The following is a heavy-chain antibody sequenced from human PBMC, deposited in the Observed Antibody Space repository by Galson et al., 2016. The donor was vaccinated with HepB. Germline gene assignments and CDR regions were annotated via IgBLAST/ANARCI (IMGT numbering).Heavy chain of an antibody. CDR1: GGSMSTYY. Sequence: LSLTCTVSGGSMSTYYWSWIRQPPGKGLEWIGYIYYSGSTNYSPSLKSRVTISVDTSKNQFSLRLSSVTAADTAVYYCARDRSSGSGNFGYWGQGTLVTVSS. CDR2: IYYSGST. D-gene: IGHD3-10*01. J-gene: IGHJ4*02. CDR3: ARDRSSGSGNFGY. V-gene: IGHV4-59*12.